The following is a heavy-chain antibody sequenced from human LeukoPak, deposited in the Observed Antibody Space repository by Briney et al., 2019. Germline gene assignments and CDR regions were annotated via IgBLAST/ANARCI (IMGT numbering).Heavy chain of an antibody. CDR2: IYPGDSDT. V-gene: IGHV5-51*01. Sequence: GESLKISCKGSGYSFTSYWIGWVRQMPGKGLEWMGIIYPGDSDTRYSPSFQGQVTISADKSISTAYLQWSSLKASDTAMYYCAILIGGSSWYGVRDYFDYWGQGTLVTVSS. J-gene: IGHJ4*02. CDR1: GYSFTSYW. CDR3: AILIGGSSWYGVRDYFDY. D-gene: IGHD6-13*01.